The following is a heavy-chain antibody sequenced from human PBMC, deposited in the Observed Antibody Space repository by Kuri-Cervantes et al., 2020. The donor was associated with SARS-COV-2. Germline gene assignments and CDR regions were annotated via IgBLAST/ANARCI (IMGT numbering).Heavy chain of an antibody. V-gene: IGHV4-39*01. CDR3: ARVRLCFDY. CDR1: GGSISSSSYY. CDR2: IYYRGST. J-gene: IGHJ4*02. D-gene: IGHD3-16*01. Sequence: LRLSCTVSGGSISSSSYYWGWIRQPPGKGLEWIGSIYYRGSTYYNPSLKSRVTISVDTSKNQFSLKLISVTAADTSVYYCARVRLCFDYWGQGTLVTVSS.